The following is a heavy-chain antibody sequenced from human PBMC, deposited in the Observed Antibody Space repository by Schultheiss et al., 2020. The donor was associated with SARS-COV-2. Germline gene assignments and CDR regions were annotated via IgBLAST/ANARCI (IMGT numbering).Heavy chain of an antibody. J-gene: IGHJ6*04. CDR3: AKDSRDPLWFGEWGMDV. CDR2: IYSGGST. V-gene: IGHV3-66*01. CDR1: GLTVSSNY. D-gene: IGHD3-10*01. Sequence: GGSLRLSCAASGLTVSSNYMSWVRQAPGKGLEWVSVIYSGGSTYYADSVKGRFTISRDNSKNTLYLQMNSLRAEDTAVYYCAKDSRDPLWFGEWGMDVWGKGTTVTVSS.